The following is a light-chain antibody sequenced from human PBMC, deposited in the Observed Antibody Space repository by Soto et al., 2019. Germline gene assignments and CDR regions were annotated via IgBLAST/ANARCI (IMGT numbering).Light chain of an antibody. V-gene: IGKV3-20*01. Sequence: TVLTQSPCTLSLSPGERATLSCRASQSVSSDTLAWYQQKPGQAPRLLLYGASTRATGIPDRFSGSGSGTDFTLTVSRLEPDDFAVYYCQQYGTSPSWTFGQGTKV. J-gene: IGKJ1*01. CDR1: QSVSSDT. CDR2: GAS. CDR3: QQYGTSPSWT.